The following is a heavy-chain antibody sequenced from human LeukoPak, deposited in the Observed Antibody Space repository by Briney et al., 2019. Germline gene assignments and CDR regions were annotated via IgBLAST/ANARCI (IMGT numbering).Heavy chain of an antibody. D-gene: IGHD3-10*01. CDR2: ISYDGSNK. J-gene: IGHJ1*01. Sequence: GGSLRLSCAASGFTFSDCAVHWVRQAPGKGLEWVALISYDGSNKYYADSVKGRFTISRDNSKNTVSLQMNSLRREDTAVYYCASRTNSGPPFWGQGTLVTVSS. CDR1: GFTFSDCA. CDR3: ASRTNSGPPF. V-gene: IGHV3-30-3*01.